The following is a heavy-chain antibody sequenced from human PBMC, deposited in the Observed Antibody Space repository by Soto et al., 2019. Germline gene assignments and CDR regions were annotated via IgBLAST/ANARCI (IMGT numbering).Heavy chain of an antibody. CDR1: GFTFSSYG. Sequence: QVQLVESGGGVVQPGRSLRLSCAASGFTFSSYGMHWVRQAPGKGLEWVAVIWYDGSNKYYADSVKGRFTISRDNSKNTLYLQMNSLRAEDTAVYYCARGWVGGITGTINWFDPWGQGTLVTVSS. D-gene: IGHD1-7*01. J-gene: IGHJ5*02. CDR3: ARGWVGGITGTINWFDP. V-gene: IGHV3-33*01. CDR2: IWYDGSNK.